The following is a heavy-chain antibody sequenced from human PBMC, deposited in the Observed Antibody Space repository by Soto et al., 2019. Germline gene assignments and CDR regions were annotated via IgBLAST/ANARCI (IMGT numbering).Heavy chain of an antibody. V-gene: IGHV3-11*06. CDR2: ISPGSRYP. CDR1: GFTFGDSY. D-gene: IGHD2-15*01. Sequence: GGSLRLSCAVSGFTFGDSYMSWIRQAPWKGLEWLSYISPGSRYPAYADSVKGRFNISRDNAKRSLYLQMMSLTAEDTAIYYCVRGGGGGLFDPWGQGTMVTVSS. J-gene: IGHJ5*02. CDR3: VRGGGGGLFDP.